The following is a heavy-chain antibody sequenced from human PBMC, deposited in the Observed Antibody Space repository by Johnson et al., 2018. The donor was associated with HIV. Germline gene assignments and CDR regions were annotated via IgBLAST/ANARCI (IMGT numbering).Heavy chain of an antibody. Sequence: QVQLVESGGGVVQPGRSLRLSCAASGFTFSSYAMHWVRQAPGKGLEWVAFISYNEDKKYYADFVKGRFTISSDNSKNPLYLKMNRLRAEDTAVYDCARGRKITGTVDAFDIWGQGTMVTVSS. CDR3: ARGRKITGTVDAFDI. CDR1: GFTFSSYA. D-gene: IGHD1-7*01. J-gene: IGHJ3*02. CDR2: ISYNEDKK. V-gene: IGHV3-30*04.